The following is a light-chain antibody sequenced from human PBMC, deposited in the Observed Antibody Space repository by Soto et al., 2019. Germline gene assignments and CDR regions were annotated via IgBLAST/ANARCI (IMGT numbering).Light chain of an antibody. Sequence: DIVMTQSPLSLPVTPGGPASISCRSSQSLLHSNGYNYLDWDLQKPGESPQLXIELGSNRASGGPDRFSGRGSGTDFKLKISRVEAEDVGVYYCMQALQTPITFGQGTRLEIK. J-gene: IGKJ5*01. CDR1: QSLLHSNGYNY. CDR3: MQALQTPIT. CDR2: LGS. V-gene: IGKV2-28*01.